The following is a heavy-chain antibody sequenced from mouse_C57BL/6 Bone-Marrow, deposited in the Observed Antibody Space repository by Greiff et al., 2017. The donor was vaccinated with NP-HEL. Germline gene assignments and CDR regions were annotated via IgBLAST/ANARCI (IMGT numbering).Heavy chain of an antibody. V-gene: IGHV1-19*01. Sequence: EVQLKESGPVLVKPGASVKMSCKASGYTFTDYYMNWVKQSHGKSLEWIGVINPYNGGTSYNQKFKGKATLTVDKSSSTAYMELNSLTSEDSAVYYCARQLRLLRFAYWGQGTLVTVSA. D-gene: IGHD3-2*02. J-gene: IGHJ3*01. CDR3: ARQLRLLRFAY. CDR1: GYTFTDYY. CDR2: INPYNGGT.